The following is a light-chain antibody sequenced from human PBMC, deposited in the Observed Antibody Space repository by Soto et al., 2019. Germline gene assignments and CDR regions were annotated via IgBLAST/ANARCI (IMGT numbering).Light chain of an antibody. CDR2: DAS. CDR1: QSVSRW. V-gene: IGKV3-11*01. Sequence: TKSPSTLSASLGDRVTITCGASQSVSRWLAWYKHKPGEAPKLLIYDASNRATGIPARFSGSGSGTDFTLTISSLEPEDFAVYYCQQRSNWPPITFGQGTRLEI. CDR3: QQRSNWPPIT. J-gene: IGKJ5*01.